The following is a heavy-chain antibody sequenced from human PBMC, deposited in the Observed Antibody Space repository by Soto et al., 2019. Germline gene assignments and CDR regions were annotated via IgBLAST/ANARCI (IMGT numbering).Heavy chain of an antibody. D-gene: IGHD3-10*01. Sequence: GASVKVSCKASGGTFSSYAISWVRQAPGQGLEWMGGIIPIFGTANYAQKFQGRVTITADESTSTAYMELSSLRSEDTAVYYCARGRITMVRGGGYYYYYGMEVWGQGTTVTVSS. CDR2: IIPIFGTA. V-gene: IGHV1-69*13. CDR3: ARGRITMVRGGGYYYYYGMEV. CDR1: GGTFSSYA. J-gene: IGHJ6*02.